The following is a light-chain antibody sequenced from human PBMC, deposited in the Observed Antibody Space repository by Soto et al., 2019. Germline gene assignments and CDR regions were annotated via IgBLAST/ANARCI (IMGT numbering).Light chain of an antibody. CDR1: QRVSASY. J-gene: IGKJ2*01. CDR2: GAS. V-gene: IGKV3-20*01. Sequence: IVLTYSPGTLSLSPGERATLSCRASQRVSASYLAWYQQKPGQAPRLVIYGASSRATGFPDRFSGSGSGTDFTLTISRLEPEDFAVYYCQQYDTSATFGQGTKVDIK. CDR3: QQYDTSAT.